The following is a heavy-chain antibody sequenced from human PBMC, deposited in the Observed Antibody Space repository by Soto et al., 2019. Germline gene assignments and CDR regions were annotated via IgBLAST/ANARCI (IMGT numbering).Heavy chain of an antibody. J-gene: IGHJ3*02. CDR3: ASPTPDYYGSGSGAFDI. D-gene: IGHD3-10*01. Sequence: ASVKVSCKASGYTVTSYGISWVRQAPGQGLEWMGWISAYNGNTNYAQKLQGRVTMTTNTSTSTACMELRSLRSDDTAMYYCASPTPDYYGSGSGAFDIWGQGTMVTVSS. CDR1: GYTVTSYG. CDR2: ISAYNGNT. V-gene: IGHV1-18*01.